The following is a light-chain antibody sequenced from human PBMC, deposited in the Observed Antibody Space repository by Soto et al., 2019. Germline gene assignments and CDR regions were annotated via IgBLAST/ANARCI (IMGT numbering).Light chain of an antibody. J-gene: IGLJ2*01. CDR1: SSNIGANYD. V-gene: IGLV1-40*01. Sequence: QSVLTQPPSVSGAPGQRVTISCTGNSSNIGANYDVQWYQQLPGTAPKLLIYGNNNRPSGVPDRISGSKSGTSASLAITGLQADDEAHYYCQSYDSSLSGVVFGGGTKVTVL. CDR3: QSYDSSLSGVV. CDR2: GNN.